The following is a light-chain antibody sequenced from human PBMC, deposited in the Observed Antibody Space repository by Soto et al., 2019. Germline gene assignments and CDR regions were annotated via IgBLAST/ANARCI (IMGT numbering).Light chain of an antibody. CDR2: TNN. CDR1: SSNIGSSG. CDR3: AAWDDSLNGVV. Sequence: QSVLTQPPSASGTPGQRVTISCSGSSSNIGSSGVNWYQQLPGTAPKLLIYTNNQRPSGVPDRFSGSKSGTSASLAISGLQSEDEADYYCAAWDDSLNGVVFGGGTKLTVL. V-gene: IGLV1-44*01. J-gene: IGLJ2*01.